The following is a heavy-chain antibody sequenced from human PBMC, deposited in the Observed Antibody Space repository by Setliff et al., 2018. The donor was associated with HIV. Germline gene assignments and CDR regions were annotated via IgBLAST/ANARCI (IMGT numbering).Heavy chain of an antibody. D-gene: IGHD3-22*01. J-gene: IGHJ4*02. Sequence: PSETLSLTCSVSGYSIRSGYYWGWIRQPPGTGLEWIGSIYHSGSTNYNPSLKSRVTISVDTSKNQFSLKLSSVTASDTAVYYCARRSDNYYDNSGYYYGAYFDYWGQGTLVTVS. CDR2: IYHSGST. CDR3: ARRSDNYYDNSGYYYGAYFDY. V-gene: IGHV4-38-2*01. CDR1: GYSIRSGYY.